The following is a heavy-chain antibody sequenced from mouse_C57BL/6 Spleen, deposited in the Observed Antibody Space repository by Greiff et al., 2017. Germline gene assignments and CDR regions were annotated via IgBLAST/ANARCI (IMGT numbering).Heavy chain of an antibody. Sequence: QVQLQQPGAELVMPGASVKLSCKASGYTFTSYWMHWVKQRPGQGLEWIGEIDPSDSYTNYNQKFKGKSTLTVEKSSSTAYMQLSSLTSEDSAVYYCAGGDSGYVMAYWGQGTLVTVSA. J-gene: IGHJ3*01. CDR3: AGGDSGYVMAY. CDR2: IDPSDSYT. CDR1: GYTFTSYW. D-gene: IGHD3-2*02. V-gene: IGHV1-69*01.